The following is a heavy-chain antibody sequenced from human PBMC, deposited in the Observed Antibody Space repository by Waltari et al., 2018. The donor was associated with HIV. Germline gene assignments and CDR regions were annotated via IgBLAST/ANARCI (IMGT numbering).Heavy chain of an antibody. CDR3: VRESKLPGEFYPFEY. Sequence: LLGSGGGVVLPGGSLRLGCVAARFLFYVNASHWVRQAPGKGLEWISFISYDGVNKNYADSVKGQFTISRDDSRSRLYLQMNSLRREDTAVYYCVRESKLPGEFYPFEYWGQGTLVTVSS. CDR1: RFLFYVNA. V-gene: IGHV3-30-3*01. J-gene: IGHJ4*02. CDR2: ISYDGVNK. D-gene: IGHD3-10*01.